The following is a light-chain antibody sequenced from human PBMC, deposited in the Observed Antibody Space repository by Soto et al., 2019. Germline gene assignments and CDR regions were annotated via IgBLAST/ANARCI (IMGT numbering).Light chain of an antibody. CDR2: GVF. CDR1: QSISNN. V-gene: IGKV3-15*01. J-gene: IGKJ1*01. CDR3: QQYNNWPRT. Sequence: EIVMTQSPATLSVSPGERATLSCRASQSISNNLAWYQQKPGQAPRLLIYGVFTRATGIPVRFSGSGSGTEFTLTISSLQSEDFAVYYCQQYNNWPRTFGQGTKVEIK.